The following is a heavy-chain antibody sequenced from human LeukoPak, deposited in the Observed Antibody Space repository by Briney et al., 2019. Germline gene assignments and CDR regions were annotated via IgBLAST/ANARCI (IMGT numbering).Heavy chain of an antibody. CDR1: GGPISSYY. J-gene: IGHJ4*02. CDR3: ARLVGEYYYDSSGYYPYYFDY. Sequence: SETLSLTCTVSGGPISSYYWSWIRQPPGKGLEWIGYIYYSGSTNYNPSLKSRVTISVDTSKNQFSLKLSSVTAADTAVYYCARLVGEYYYDSSGYYPYYFDYWGQGTLVTVSS. D-gene: IGHD3-22*01. CDR2: IYYSGST. V-gene: IGHV4-59*08.